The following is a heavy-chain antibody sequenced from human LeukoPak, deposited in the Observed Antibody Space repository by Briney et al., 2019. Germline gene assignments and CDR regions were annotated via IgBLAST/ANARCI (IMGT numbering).Heavy chain of an antibody. Sequence: PSETLSLTCTVSGDSFNSYYWTWIRQPPGKRLEWIGYIYNSVTTSYNPSLKSRVTISVDASKNQFSLKLTSVTAADTAIYYCAREDYDAAGAFDIWGQGTMVTVSS. CDR1: GDSFNSYY. J-gene: IGHJ3*02. V-gene: IGHV4-59*01. CDR2: IYNSVTT. CDR3: AREDYDAAGAFDI. D-gene: IGHD3-22*01.